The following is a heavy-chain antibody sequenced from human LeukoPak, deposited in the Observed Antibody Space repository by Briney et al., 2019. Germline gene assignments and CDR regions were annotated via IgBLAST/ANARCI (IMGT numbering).Heavy chain of an antibody. Sequence: SETLSLTCAVYGGSFSGYYWSWIRQPPGKGLEWIGSIYHSGSTYYNPSLKSRVTISVDTSKNQFSLKLSSVTAADTAVYYCARATVAAAAPGGYWGQGTLVTVSS. CDR1: GGSFSGYY. J-gene: IGHJ4*02. V-gene: IGHV4-34*01. D-gene: IGHD6-13*01. CDR3: ARATVAAAAPGGY. CDR2: IYHSGST.